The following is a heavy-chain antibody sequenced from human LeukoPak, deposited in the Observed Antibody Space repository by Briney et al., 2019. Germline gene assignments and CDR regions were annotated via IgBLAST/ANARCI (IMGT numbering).Heavy chain of an antibody. J-gene: IGHJ5*02. CDR3: ARDERHWFDP. V-gene: IGHV3-15*01. Sequence: GGSLRLSCAASGFTFSNAWMSWVRQAPGKGLEWVGRIKSKTDGETTDYAAPVKGRFTISRDDSKNTLYLQMNSLRAEDTAVYYCARDERHWFDPWGRGTLVTVSS. CDR2: IKSKTDGETT. CDR1: GFTFSNAW.